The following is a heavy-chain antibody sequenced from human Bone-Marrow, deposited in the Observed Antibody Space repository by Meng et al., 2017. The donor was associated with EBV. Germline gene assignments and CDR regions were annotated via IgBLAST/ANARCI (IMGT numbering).Heavy chain of an antibody. J-gene: IGHJ5*02. CDR3: ARADFSDYGDPNWFDP. D-gene: IGHD4-17*01. V-gene: IGHV4-4*02. CDR2: IYHSGST. Sequence: QVERQESSPVMAKPSGTLSLTCAGSGGSISSSNWWSWGRQPPGKGLEWIGEIYHSGSTNYNPSLKSRVTISVDKSKNQFSLKLSSVTAADTAVYYCARADFSDYGDPNWFDPWGQGTLVTVSS. CDR1: GGSISSSNW.